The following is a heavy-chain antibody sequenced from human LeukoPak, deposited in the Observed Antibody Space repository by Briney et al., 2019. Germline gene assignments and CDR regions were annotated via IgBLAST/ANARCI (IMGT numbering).Heavy chain of an antibody. CDR3: AREEVGSGWYWDYYYYGMDV. J-gene: IGHJ6*02. V-gene: IGHV3-7*03. D-gene: IGHD6-19*01. CDR2: IKQDGSEK. Sequence: GGSLRLSCAASGFTFSSYWMSWVRQAPGKGLEWVANIKQDGSEKYYVDSVKGRFTISRDNAKNSLYLQMNSLRAEGTAVYYCAREEVGSGWYWDYYYYGMDVWGQGTTVTVSS. CDR1: GFTFSSYW.